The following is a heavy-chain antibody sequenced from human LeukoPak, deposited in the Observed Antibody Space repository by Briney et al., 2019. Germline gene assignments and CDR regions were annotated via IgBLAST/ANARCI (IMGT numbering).Heavy chain of an antibody. CDR1: GGSISSYY. D-gene: IGHD3-22*01. CDR3: ARMGDSSGYYYGFYYYYMDV. V-gene: IGHV4-59*01. CDR2: IYYSGST. Sequence: SETLSLTCTVSGGSISSYYWSWIRQPPGKGLEWIGYIYYSGSTNYNPSLKSRVTISVDTSKNQFSLKLSSVTAADTAVYYCARMGDSSGYYYGFYYYYMDVWGKGTTVTVSS. J-gene: IGHJ6*03.